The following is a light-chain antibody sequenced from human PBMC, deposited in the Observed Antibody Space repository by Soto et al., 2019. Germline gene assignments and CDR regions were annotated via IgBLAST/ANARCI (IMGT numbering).Light chain of an antibody. Sequence: QSVLTQSPSASASLGASVKLTCTLSSGHSYYAIAWHQQQPEKGPRYLMKLNSDGSHSKGDGIPDRFSGSSSGAERYLTISSLQSEDEADYYCQPWGTGGVVFGGGTKVPS. CDR3: QPWGTGGVV. CDR2: LNSDGSH. V-gene: IGLV4-69*01. CDR1: SGHSYYA. J-gene: IGLJ2*01.